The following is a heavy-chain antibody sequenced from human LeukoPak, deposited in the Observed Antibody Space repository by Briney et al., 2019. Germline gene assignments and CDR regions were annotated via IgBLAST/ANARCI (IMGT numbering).Heavy chain of an antibody. V-gene: IGHV4-59*08. J-gene: IGHJ5*02. D-gene: IGHD2/OR15-2a*01. CDR3: ARQTLEFDP. Sequence: PSETLSLTCTVSGGSISSYYWSWIRQPPGKGLEWIGYIYYSGSTNYNPSLKSRVTISVDTSKNQFSLKLSSVTAADTAVYYFARQTLEFDPWGQGTLVTVSS. CDR2: IYYSGST. CDR1: GGSISSYY.